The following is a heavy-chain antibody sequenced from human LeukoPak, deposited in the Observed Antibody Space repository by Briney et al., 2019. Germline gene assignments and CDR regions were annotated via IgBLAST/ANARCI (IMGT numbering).Heavy chain of an antibody. CDR2: IIPILGIA. J-gene: IGHJ4*02. V-gene: IGHV1-69*02. CDR1: GYTFTGYY. CDR3: ASYYYDSSGMIY. Sequence: ASVKVSCKASGYTFTGYYMHWVRQAPGQGLEWMGRIIPILGIANYAQKFQGRVTITADKSTSTAYMELSSLRSEDTAVYYCASYYYDSSGMIYWGQGTLVTVSS. D-gene: IGHD3-22*01.